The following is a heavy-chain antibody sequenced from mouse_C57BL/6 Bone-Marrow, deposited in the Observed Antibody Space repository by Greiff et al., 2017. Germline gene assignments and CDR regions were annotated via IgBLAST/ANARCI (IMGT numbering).Heavy chain of an antibody. V-gene: IGHV1-54*01. J-gene: IGHJ1*03. D-gene: IGHD1-1*01. CDR3: ARLGFGTVVATGYFDV. Sequence: QVQLQQSGAELVRPGTSVKVSCKASGYAFTNYLIEWVKQRPGQGLEWIGVINPGSGGTNYNEKFKGKATLTADKSSSTAYMQLSSLTSEDSAVYFCARLGFGTVVATGYFDVWGTGTTVTVSS. CDR2: INPGSGGT. CDR1: GYAFTNYL.